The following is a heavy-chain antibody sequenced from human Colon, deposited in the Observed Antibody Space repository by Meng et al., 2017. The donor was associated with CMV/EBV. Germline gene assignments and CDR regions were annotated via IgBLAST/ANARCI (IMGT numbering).Heavy chain of an antibody. CDR2: IYYSGST. CDR3: ARAAAAGEYYFDY. D-gene: IGHD6-13*01. CDR1: GGSISSSSYY. V-gene: IGHV4-39*07. J-gene: IGHJ4*02. Sequence: LQLKQSGPGLVKPSETLSLTCTVSGGSISSSSYYWGWIRQPPGKGLEWIGSIYYSGSTYYNPSLKSRVTISVDTSKNQFSLKLSSVTAADTAVYYCARAAAAGEYYFDYWGQGTLVTVSS.